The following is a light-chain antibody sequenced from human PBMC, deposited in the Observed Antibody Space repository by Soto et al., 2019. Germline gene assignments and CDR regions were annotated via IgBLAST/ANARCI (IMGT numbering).Light chain of an antibody. V-gene: IGKV3D-15*01. CDR2: GSS. J-gene: IGKJ4*01. CDR3: QQYNNWGLS. CDR1: ENVGTN. Sequence: IVLTQSPATLSVSPREGVTLSCRASENVGTNLAWYQQKPGQAPRLLIYGSSTRATGIPATFSGSGSGTEFTLTISSLQSADSAIYYCQQYNNWGLSFGGGTKVEIK.